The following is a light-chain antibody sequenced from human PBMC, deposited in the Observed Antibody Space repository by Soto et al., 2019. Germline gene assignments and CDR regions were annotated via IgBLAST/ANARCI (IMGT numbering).Light chain of an antibody. V-gene: IGLV2-8*01. J-gene: IGLJ3*02. CDR3: SSYEGSNNWV. CDR2: EVN. CDR1: SSDVGGYNY. Sequence: QSVLTQPPSASGSPGQSVAISCTGTSSDVGGYNYVSWYQQHPGKAPKLMIYEVNKRPSGVPDRFSGSKSGNTASLTVSGLQAEDEADYYCSSYEGSNNWVFGGGTKLTVL.